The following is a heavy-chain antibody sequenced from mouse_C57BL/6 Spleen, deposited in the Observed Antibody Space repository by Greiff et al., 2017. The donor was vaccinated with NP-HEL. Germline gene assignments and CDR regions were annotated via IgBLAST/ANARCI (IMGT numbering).Heavy chain of an antibody. CDR3: ARESLDGSSYVVYWYFDV. CDR2: IDPANGNT. Sequence: VQLKESVAELVRPGASVKLSCTASGFNIKNTYMHWVKQRPEQGLEWIGRIDPANGNTKYAPKFQGKATITADTSSNTAYLQLSSLTSEDTAIYYCARESLDGSSYVVYWYFDVWGTGTTVTVSS. J-gene: IGHJ1*03. D-gene: IGHD1-1*01. V-gene: IGHV14-3*01. CDR1: GFNIKNTY.